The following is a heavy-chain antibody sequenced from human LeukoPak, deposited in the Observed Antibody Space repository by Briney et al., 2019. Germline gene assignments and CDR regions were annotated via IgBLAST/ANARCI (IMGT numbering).Heavy chain of an antibody. D-gene: IGHD1-26*01. CDR1: GYTFTGYY. CDR2: INPNSGGT. V-gene: IGHV1-2*02. Sequence: ASVKVSCKASGYTFTGYYMHWVRQAPGQGPEWMGWINPNSGGTNYAQKFQGRVTMTRDTSISTAYMELSRLRSDDTAVYYCARESIVGATSFDYWGQGTLVTVSS. J-gene: IGHJ4*02. CDR3: ARESIVGATSFDY.